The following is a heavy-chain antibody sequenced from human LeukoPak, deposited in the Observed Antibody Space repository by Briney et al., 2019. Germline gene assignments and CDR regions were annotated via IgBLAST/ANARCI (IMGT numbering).Heavy chain of an antibody. Sequence: SVKVSCKASGGTFSSYAISWVRQAPGQGLEWMGGIIPIFGTANYAQKFQGRVTITADKSTSTAYMELSSLRSEDTAVYYCANTYDSSGHMGYWGRGTLVTVSS. CDR2: IIPIFGTA. D-gene: IGHD3-22*01. CDR1: GGTFSSYA. J-gene: IGHJ4*02. V-gene: IGHV1-69*06. CDR3: ANTYDSSGHMGY.